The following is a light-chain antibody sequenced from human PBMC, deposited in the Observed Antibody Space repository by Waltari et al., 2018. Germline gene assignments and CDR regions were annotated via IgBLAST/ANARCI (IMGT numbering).Light chain of an antibody. CDR1: GSVSRA. Sequence: EIVLTQSPGTLSLSVGERATVSCRASGSVSRALAWYQQKPGQAPRLLIYGASTRATGIPDRFSGSVSGRDFSLTISRLEPEDFAVYYCQHYLRLPVTFGQGTTVEI. J-gene: IGKJ1*01. CDR2: GAS. V-gene: IGKV3-20*01. CDR3: QHYLRLPVT.